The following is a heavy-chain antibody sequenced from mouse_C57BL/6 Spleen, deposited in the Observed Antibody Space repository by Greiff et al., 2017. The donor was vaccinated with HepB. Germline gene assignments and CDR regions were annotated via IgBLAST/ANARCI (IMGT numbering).Heavy chain of an antibody. V-gene: IGHV1-7*01. D-gene: IGHD1-1*01. CDR2: INPSSGYT. Sequence: VQLQQSGAELAKPGASVKLSCKASGYTFTSYWMHWVKQRPGQGLEWIGYINPSSGYTKYNQKFKDKATLTADKYSRTAYMQLSSLTYEDSAFYYCARGGLRGSSLYYAMDYWGQGTSVTVSS. CDR3: ARGGLRGSSLYYAMDY. J-gene: IGHJ4*01. CDR1: GYTFTSYW.